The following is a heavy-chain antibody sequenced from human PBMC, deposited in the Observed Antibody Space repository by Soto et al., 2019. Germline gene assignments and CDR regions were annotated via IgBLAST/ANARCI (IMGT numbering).Heavy chain of an antibody. Sequence: PSETLSLTCTVSGGSISRYYWSWIRQPPGKGLEWIGYIYYSGSTNYNPSLKSRVTISVDTSKNQFSLKLSSVTAADTAVYYCAGTTEDYYYYGMDVWGQGTTVTVSS. J-gene: IGHJ6*02. D-gene: IGHD1-1*01. CDR2: IYYSGST. V-gene: IGHV4-59*01. CDR1: GGSISRYY. CDR3: AGTTEDYYYYGMDV.